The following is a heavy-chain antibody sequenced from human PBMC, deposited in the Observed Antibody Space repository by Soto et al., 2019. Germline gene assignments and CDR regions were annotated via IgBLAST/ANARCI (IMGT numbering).Heavy chain of an antibody. CDR1: GYSFTSYW. CDR3: ARHGGFGEEEGYYYYGMDV. J-gene: IGHJ6*02. D-gene: IGHD3-10*01. CDR2: IDPSDSET. V-gene: IGHV5-10-1*03. Sequence: EVQLVQSGAEVKKPGESLRISCKGSGYSFTSYWISWVRQVPGKGLEWMGRIDPSDSETNYSPSFQGHVTISADKSISTAYLQWSSLKASDTAMYYCARHGGFGEEEGYYYYGMDVWGQGTTVTVSS.